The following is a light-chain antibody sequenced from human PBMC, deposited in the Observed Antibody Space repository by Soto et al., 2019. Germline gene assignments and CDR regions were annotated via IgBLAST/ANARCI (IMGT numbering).Light chain of an antibody. Sequence: QSALTQPRSVSGSPGQSVTISCTGTSSDVGGYNFVSWYQHHPGKAPKLIIYDVTKRPSGVPDRFSGSRSGNTASLTISGLQAEDEADYYCAAWDDILNGYVFGGGTKLTVL. V-gene: IGLV2-11*01. CDR3: AAWDDILNGYV. CDR1: SSDVGGYNF. J-gene: IGLJ1*01. CDR2: DVT.